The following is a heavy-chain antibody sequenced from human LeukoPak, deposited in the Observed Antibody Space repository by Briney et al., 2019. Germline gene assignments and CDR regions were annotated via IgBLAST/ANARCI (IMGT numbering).Heavy chain of an antibody. V-gene: IGHV3-30-3*01. CDR3: ATFTLFDY. Sequence: GGSLRLSCAASGFTFSSYAMHWVRQAPGKGLEWVAVISYDGSNKYYADSVKGRFTISRDNSKNTLYLQMNSLRAEDTVVYYCATFTLFDYWGQGTLVTVSS. CDR2: ISYDGSNK. J-gene: IGHJ4*02. D-gene: IGHD3-16*01. CDR1: GFTFSSYA.